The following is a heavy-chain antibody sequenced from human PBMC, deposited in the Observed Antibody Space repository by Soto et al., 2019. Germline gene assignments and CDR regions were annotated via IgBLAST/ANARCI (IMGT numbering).Heavy chain of an antibody. CDR2: IIPIFGTA. D-gene: IGHD2-21*02. CDR1: GGTFSSYA. Sequence: QVQLVQSGAEVTKPGSSVKVSCKASGGTFSSYAISWVRQAPGQGLEWMGGIIPIFGTANYAQKFQGRVTITADESTSTACMELSSLRSEDTAVYYCAKEGGGAYCGGDCYGIFDLWGRGTLVTVSS. V-gene: IGHV1-69*01. CDR3: AKEGGGAYCGGDCYGIFDL. J-gene: IGHJ2*01.